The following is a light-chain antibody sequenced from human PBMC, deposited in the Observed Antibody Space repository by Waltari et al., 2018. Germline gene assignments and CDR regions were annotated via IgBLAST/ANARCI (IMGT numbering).Light chain of an antibody. Sequence: IVLTQSPCTLSLSPGGRAILSCRASQNIGHYLAWYQQKPGQAPRLLIYASSTRAAGIPDRFSGSGSGADFSLTITRLEPDDFAVYYCQHHFRLPATFGQGTKV. V-gene: IGKV3-20*01. CDR3: QHHFRLPAT. CDR1: QNIGHY. CDR2: ASS. J-gene: IGKJ1*01.